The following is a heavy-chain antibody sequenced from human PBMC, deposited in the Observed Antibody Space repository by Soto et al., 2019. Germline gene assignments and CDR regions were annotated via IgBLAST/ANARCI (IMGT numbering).Heavy chain of an antibody. CDR1: GGSVSSGSYY. D-gene: IGHD5-18*01. J-gene: IGHJ4*02. CDR3: ARGSQVTATFDY. V-gene: IGHV4-61*01. Sequence: SETLSLTCTVSGGSVSSGSYYWSWIRQPPGKGLEWIGYIYYSGGTNYNPSLKSRVTISVDTSKNQFSLKLSSVTAADTAVYYCARGSQVTATFDYCGQGTLVTVSA. CDR2: IYYSGGT.